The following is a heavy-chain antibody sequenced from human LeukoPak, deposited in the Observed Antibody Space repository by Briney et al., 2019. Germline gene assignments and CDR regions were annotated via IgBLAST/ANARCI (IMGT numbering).Heavy chain of an antibody. D-gene: IGHD3-3*01. V-gene: IGHV1-46*01. Sequence: ASAKVSCKASGYTFTSYYMHWVRQAPGQGLEWMGIINPSGGSTSYAQKFQGRVTMTRDTSTSTVYMELSSLRSEDTAVYYCARGSTIFGVVTIHNWFDPWGQGTLVTVSS. CDR1: GYTFTSYY. CDR3: ARGSTIFGVVTIHNWFDP. J-gene: IGHJ5*02. CDR2: INPSGGST.